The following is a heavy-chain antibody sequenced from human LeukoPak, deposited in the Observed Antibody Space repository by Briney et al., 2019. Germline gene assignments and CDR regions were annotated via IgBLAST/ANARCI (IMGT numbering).Heavy chain of an antibody. CDR3: TQRAYYCSSTSCYDGTHGMDV. CDR2: IIPIFGTA. CDR1: GGTFSSYA. D-gene: IGHD2-2*01. V-gene: IGHV1-69*13. Sequence: SVKVSCKASGGTFSSYAISWVRQAPGQGLEWMGGIIPIFGTANYAQKFQGRVTITADESTGTAYMELSSLRSEDTAVYYCTQRAYYCSSTSCYDGTHGMDVWGQGTTVTVSS. J-gene: IGHJ6*02.